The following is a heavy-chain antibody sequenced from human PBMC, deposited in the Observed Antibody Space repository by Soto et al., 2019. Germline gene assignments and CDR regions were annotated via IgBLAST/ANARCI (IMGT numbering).Heavy chain of an antibody. CDR1: GFTFRDYG. Sequence: EVPVLESGGGLVPPGGSLSLSCAASGFTFRDYGMGWVRQAPGKGLEWVANIDQGGGEKHYGHSVQGRFNITRDNDSNSLYLQMNSPRAEDTAVYYCARGVNRFDPWGQGTLVTVSS. CDR2: IDQGGGEK. CDR3: ARGVNRFDP. J-gene: IGHJ5*02. V-gene: IGHV3-7*05.